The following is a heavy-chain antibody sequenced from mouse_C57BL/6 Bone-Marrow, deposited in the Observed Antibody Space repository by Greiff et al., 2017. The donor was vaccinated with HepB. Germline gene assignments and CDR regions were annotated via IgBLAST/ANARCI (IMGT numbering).Heavy chain of an antibody. J-gene: IGHJ4*01. V-gene: IGHV1-81*01. CDR3: ASSYYDSLYAMDY. CDR2: ISPRSGNT. CDR1: GYTFTSYG. Sequence: VQLQQSGAELARPGASVKLSCKASGYTFTSYGISWVKQRTGQGLEWIGEISPRSGNTYYNEKFKGKATLTADKSSSKAYMELRSLTSEDSAVYFCASSYYDSLYAMDYWGQGTSVTVSS. D-gene: IGHD2-4*01.